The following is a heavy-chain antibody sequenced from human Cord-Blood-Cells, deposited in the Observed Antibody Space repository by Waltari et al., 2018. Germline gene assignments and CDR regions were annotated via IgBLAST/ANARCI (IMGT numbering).Heavy chain of an antibody. CDR2: LNHSGST. V-gene: IGHV4-34*01. CDR1: GGSFSAYY. D-gene: IGHD3-10*01. Sequence: QVQLQQWGAGLLKPSETLSLTCAVYGGSFSAYYWSWIRQPPGKGLEWIGELNHSGSTNYNPSLKSRVTISVDTSKNQFSLKLSSVTAADTAVYYCARVPGSYGSGSYYFDYWGQGTLVTVSS. CDR3: ARVPGSYGSGSYYFDY. J-gene: IGHJ4*02.